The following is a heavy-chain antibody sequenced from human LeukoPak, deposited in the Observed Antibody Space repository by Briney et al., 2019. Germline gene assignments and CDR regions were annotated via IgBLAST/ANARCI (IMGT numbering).Heavy chain of an antibody. D-gene: IGHD3-10*01. CDR2: ISSSSSYI. Sequence: GGSLRLSCAASGFTFSSYSMNWVRQAPGKGLEWVSSISSSSSYIYYADSVKGRFTISRDNAKNSLYLQMNSLRAEDTAVHYCARDLNYYGSGSYSFDPWGQGTLVTVSS. V-gene: IGHV3-21*01. CDR1: GFTFSSYS. CDR3: ARDLNYYGSGSYSFDP. J-gene: IGHJ5*02.